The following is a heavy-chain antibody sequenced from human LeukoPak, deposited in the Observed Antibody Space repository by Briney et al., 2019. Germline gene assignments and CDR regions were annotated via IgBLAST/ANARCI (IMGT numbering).Heavy chain of an antibody. V-gene: IGHV3-21*01. CDR2: ITTSSSYI. J-gene: IGHJ4*02. Sequence: GGSLRLSCTVSGFTVSSNSMSWVRQAPGKGLEWVSSITTSSSYIYYADSVKGRFTISRDNAKNSLYLQMNSLRAEDTAVYYCARDLGGYSYGSHFDYWGQGTLVTVSS. CDR1: GFTVSSNS. CDR3: ARDLGGYSYGSHFDY. D-gene: IGHD5-18*01.